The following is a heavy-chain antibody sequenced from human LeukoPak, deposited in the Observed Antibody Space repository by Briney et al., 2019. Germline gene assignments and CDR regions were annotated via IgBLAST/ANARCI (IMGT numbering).Heavy chain of an antibody. CDR1: GFTFSSYE. CDR3: ARDYTNFDY. CDR2: ISSSGSTI. Sequence: GGSLRLSCAASGFTFSSYEMNWVRQAPGKGLEWVSYISSSGSTIYYADSVKGRFTISRDNAKNSLYLQVNSLRAEDTAVYYCARDYTNFDYWGQGTLVTVSS. D-gene: IGHD3-16*01. J-gene: IGHJ4*02. V-gene: IGHV3-48*03.